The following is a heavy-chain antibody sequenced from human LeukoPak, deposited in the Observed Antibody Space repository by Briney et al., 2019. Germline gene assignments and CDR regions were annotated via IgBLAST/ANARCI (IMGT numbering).Heavy chain of an antibody. Sequence: GGSLRLSCAASGFTVSSNYMSWVRQAPGKGLEWVSVIYSGGSTYYADSVKGRFTISRDNSKNTLYLQMNSLRAEDTAVYYCAKEDIAAAGPDAFDIWGQGTMVTVSS. J-gene: IGHJ3*02. V-gene: IGHV3-53*01. D-gene: IGHD6-13*01. CDR2: IYSGGST. CDR1: GFTVSSNY. CDR3: AKEDIAAAGPDAFDI.